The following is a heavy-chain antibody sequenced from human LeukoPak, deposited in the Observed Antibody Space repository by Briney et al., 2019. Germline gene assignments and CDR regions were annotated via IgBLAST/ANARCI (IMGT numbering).Heavy chain of an antibody. Sequence: GGSLRLSCAASGFTFSTYTVNWVRQAPGKGLEWVSYISGSSGIIDYADSVRGRFTISRDNAKNSLYLQMNSLRAEDTAVYFCARGGGLDVWGQGATVTVSS. V-gene: IGHV3-48*01. J-gene: IGHJ6*02. D-gene: IGHD3-16*01. CDR3: ARGGGLDV. CDR2: ISGSSGII. CDR1: GFTFSTYT.